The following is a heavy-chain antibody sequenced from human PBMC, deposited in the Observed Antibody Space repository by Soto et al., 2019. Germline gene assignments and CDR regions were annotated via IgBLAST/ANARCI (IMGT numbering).Heavy chain of an antibody. V-gene: IGHV1-3*01. CDR1: GYNFMTYA. J-gene: IGHJ5*02. CDR3: AKEGGP. Sequence: QVQIVQSGAEVRKTGASVKVSCKTSGYNFMTYAIHWLRQAPGQRPEWMGWIRPDNGDTKYSEKLQGRVTMTRDTSATTVYMELSWLISEDTAVYFCAKEGGPWGQGTQVTVSS. D-gene: IGHD3-16*01. CDR2: IRPDNGDT.